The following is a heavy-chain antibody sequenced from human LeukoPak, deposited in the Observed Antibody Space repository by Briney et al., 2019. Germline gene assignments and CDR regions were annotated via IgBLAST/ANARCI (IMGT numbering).Heavy chain of an antibody. V-gene: IGHV1-69*05. CDR1: GGTFSSYA. J-gene: IGHJ4*02. CDR2: IIPIFGTA. D-gene: IGHD3-3*01. Sequence: ASVKVSCKASGGTFSSYAISWVRQAPGQGLEWMGGIIPIFGTANYAQKFQGRVTITTDESTSTAYMELSSLRSEDTAVYYCARASRSGYYTLYFDYWGQGTLVTVSS. CDR3: ARASRSGYYTLYFDY.